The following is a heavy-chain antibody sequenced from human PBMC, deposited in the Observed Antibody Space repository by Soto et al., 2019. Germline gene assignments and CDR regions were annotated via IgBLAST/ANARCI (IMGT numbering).Heavy chain of an antibody. CDR1: GFTFSSYA. Sequence: GGSLRLSCAASGFTFSSYAMHWVRQAPGKGLEWVAVISYDGSNKYYADSVKGRFTISRDNSKNTLYLQMNSLRAEDTAVYYCARGARRHNWNYGHFDYWGQGTLVTVSS. D-gene: IGHD1-7*01. J-gene: IGHJ4*02. V-gene: IGHV3-30-3*01. CDR3: ARGARRHNWNYGHFDY. CDR2: ISYDGSNK.